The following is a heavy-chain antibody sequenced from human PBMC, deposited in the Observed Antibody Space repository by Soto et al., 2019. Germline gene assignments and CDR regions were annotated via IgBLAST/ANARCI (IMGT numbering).Heavy chain of an antibody. V-gene: IGHV1-69*08. CDR1: GGTFSSYT. CDR2: IIPILDIT. J-gene: IGHJ4*02. CDR3: AIDSSVSTPLIYFDY. Sequence: QVQLVQSGAEVKKPGSSVKVSCKASGGTFSSYTLSWVRQPPRQGLEWMGRIIPILDITNYAQKFQGRITITADKSTSTAYMELSSLRSEDTAVYYCAIDSSVSTPLIYFDYWGQGTLVTVSS. D-gene: IGHD3-22*01.